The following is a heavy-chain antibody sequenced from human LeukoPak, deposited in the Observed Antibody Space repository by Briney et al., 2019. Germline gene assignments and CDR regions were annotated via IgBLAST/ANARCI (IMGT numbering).Heavy chain of an antibody. Sequence: GGSVRLSCAASGFTFSSYAVSWVRKAPGKGLEWVSAISGSGGSTYYADSVKGRFTISRDNSKNTLYLQMNSLRAEDTAVYYCAKPSITSSWSSDYWGQGTLVTVSS. CDR1: GFTFSSYA. D-gene: IGHD6-13*01. CDR3: AKPSITSSWSSDY. CDR2: ISGSGGST. J-gene: IGHJ4*02. V-gene: IGHV3-23*01.